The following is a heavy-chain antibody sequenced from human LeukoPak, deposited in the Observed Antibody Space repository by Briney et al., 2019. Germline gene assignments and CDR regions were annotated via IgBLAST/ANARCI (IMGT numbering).Heavy chain of an antibody. CDR1: GFIFSNYA. CDR2: ISGSGDST. J-gene: IGHJ4*02. Sequence: GGSLRLSCAASGFIFSNYAMSWVRQAPGKGLEWVSGISGSGDSTYYGDSVQGRFTISRDNSKNTLYLQMNTLRAEDTAVYYCAKEKQRNFDYWGQGTLVTVSS. CDR3: AKEKQRNFDY. V-gene: IGHV3-23*01.